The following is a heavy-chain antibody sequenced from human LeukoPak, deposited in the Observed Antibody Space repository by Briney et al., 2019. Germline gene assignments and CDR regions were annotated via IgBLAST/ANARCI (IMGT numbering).Heavy chain of an antibody. D-gene: IGHD3-9*01. CDR2: INSDGSST. CDR1: GFTFSSYW. J-gene: IGHJ4*02. V-gene: IGHV3-74*01. CDR3: ARASTTYYDILTQTYYFDY. Sequence: GGSLRLSCAASGFTFSSYWMHWVRHAPGKGLVWVSRINSDGSSTSYADSVKGRFTISRDNAKNTLYLQMNSLRAEDTAVYYCARASTTYYDILTQTYYFDYWGQGTLVTVSS.